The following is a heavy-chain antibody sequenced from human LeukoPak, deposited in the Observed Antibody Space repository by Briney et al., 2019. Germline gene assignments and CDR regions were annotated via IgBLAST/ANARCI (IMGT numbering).Heavy chain of an antibody. D-gene: IGHD4-4*01. J-gene: IGHJ4*02. CDR3: ARDPTTVTTIFDS. CDR2: IYPGEGIYATATT. Sequence: PSETPSLTCSVSGVSISAYYWSWIRQSAGNRLEWIGRIYPGEGIYATATTSYNPSFKSRVTMSGDTSKNQLSLKLSSVTAADTAVYYCARDPTTVTTIFDSWGQGILVTVSS. V-gene: IGHV4-4*07. CDR1: GVSISAYY.